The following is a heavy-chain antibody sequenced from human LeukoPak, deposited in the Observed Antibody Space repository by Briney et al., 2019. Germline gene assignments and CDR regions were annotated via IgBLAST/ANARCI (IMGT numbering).Heavy chain of an antibody. D-gene: IGHD1-26*01. Sequence: PGGSLRLSCAASGFTFSSYSMNWVRQAPGKGLEWVSSISSSSSYIYYADSVKGRFTISRDNAKNSLYLQMNSLRAEDTAVYYCARDLSYSGSYPYYFDYWGQGTLVTVSS. J-gene: IGHJ4*02. V-gene: IGHV3-21*01. CDR1: GFTFSSYS. CDR3: ARDLSYSGSYPYYFDY. CDR2: ISSSSSYI.